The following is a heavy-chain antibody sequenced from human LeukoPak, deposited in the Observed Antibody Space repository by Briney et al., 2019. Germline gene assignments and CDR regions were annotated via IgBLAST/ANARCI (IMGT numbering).Heavy chain of an antibody. Sequence: SVKVSCKASGYTFTSYDINWVRQAPGQGLEWMGGIIPIFGTANYAQKFQGRVTITTNESTSTAYMELSSLRSEDTAVYYCARGGVVRAFDYWGQGTLVTVSS. CDR2: IIPIFGTA. J-gene: IGHJ4*02. D-gene: IGHD2-2*01. CDR3: ARGGVVRAFDY. CDR1: GYTFTSYD. V-gene: IGHV1-69*05.